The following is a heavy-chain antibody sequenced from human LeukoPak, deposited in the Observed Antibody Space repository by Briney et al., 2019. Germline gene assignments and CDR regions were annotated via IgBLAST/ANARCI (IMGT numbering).Heavy chain of an antibody. V-gene: IGHV4-59*01. CDR1: GGSINSYY. CDR3: ASSRSSSGWSLIDY. CDR2: FYYSGST. D-gene: IGHD6-19*01. Sequence: SEALSLTCTVSGGSINSYYWSWIRQPPGKGLEWVGYFYYSGSTNYKPSLKRRVTISVDTSKNQFSLKVSSVTAADTAVYYCASSRSSSGWSLIDYWGQGALVTVSS. J-gene: IGHJ4*02.